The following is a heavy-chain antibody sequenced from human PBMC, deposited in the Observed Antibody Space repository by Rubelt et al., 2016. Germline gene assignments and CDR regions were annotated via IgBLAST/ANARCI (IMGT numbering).Heavy chain of an antibody. CDR2: IFHTGST. D-gene: IGHD3-10*01. J-gene: IGHJ4*01. CDR3: ARSTYFAPGGYYPW. CDR1: GGSITSSNW. Sequence: QVQLQESGPGLVKPSGTLSLTCAVSGGSITSSNWWSWVRQPPGKGLEWIGEIFHTGSTNYNPSLKSRVTISVDRSKNQFSLKLSSLTAADTAVYFCARSTYFAPGGYYPWWGHGNLVIVSS. V-gene: IGHV4-4*02.